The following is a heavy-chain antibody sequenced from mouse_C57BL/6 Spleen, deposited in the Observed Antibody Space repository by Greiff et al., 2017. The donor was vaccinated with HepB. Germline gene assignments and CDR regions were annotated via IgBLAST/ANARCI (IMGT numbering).Heavy chain of an antibody. Sequence: VKLQQPGAELVMPGASVKLSCKASGYTFTSYWMHWVKQRPGQGLEWIGEIDPSDSYTNYNQKFKGKSTLTVDKSSSTAYMQLSSLTSEDSAVYYCARGYEAMDYWGQGTSVTVSS. CDR1: GYTFTSYW. CDR2: IDPSDSYT. D-gene: IGHD2-10*02. V-gene: IGHV1-69*01. CDR3: ARGYEAMDY. J-gene: IGHJ4*01.